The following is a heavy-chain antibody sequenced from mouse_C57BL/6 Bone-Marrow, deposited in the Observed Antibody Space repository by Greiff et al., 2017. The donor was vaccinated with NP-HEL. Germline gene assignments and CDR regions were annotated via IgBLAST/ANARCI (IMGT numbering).Heavy chain of an antibody. Sequence: EVKLVESGGGLVQSGRSLRLSCATSGFTFSDFYMEWVRQAPGKGLEWIAASRNKANDYTTEYSASVKGRFIVSRDTSQSILYLQMNALRAEDTAIYYCARDASYSTYAMDYWGQGTSVTVSS. J-gene: IGHJ4*01. D-gene: IGHD2-5*01. CDR3: ARDASYSTYAMDY. CDR1: GFTFSDFY. V-gene: IGHV7-1*01. CDR2: SRNKANDYTT.